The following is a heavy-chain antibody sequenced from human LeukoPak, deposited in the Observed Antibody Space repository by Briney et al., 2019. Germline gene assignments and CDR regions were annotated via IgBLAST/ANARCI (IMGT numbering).Heavy chain of an antibody. J-gene: IGHJ5*02. Sequence: SETLSLTCTVSGGSISSSSYYWGWIRQPPGKGLEWIGSIYYSGSTYYNPSLKSRVTISVDTSKNQFSLKLSSVTAADTAVYYCAREGPDYYDSSGYYGTWGQGTLVTVSS. CDR2: IYYSGST. V-gene: IGHV4-39*07. D-gene: IGHD3-22*01. CDR3: AREGPDYYDSSGYYGT. CDR1: GGSISSSSYY.